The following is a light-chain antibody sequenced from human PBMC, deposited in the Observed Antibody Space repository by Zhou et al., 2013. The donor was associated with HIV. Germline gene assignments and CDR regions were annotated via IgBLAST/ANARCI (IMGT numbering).Light chain of an antibody. CDR1: QSVRNF. V-gene: IGKV3-15*01. CDR2: DAS. CDR3: QQYDHWPYT. J-gene: IGKJ3*01. Sequence: EIVLTQSPVALSVSPGETATLSCRASQSVRNFLAWYQQKPGQTPRLLIFDASTRAPGIPARFSATGSGTEFTLSIRNLQSEDFAVYYCQQYDHWPYTFGPGTKVDI.